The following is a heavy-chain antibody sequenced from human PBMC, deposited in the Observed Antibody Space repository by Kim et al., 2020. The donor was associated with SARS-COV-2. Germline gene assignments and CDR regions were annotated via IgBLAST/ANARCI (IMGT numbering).Heavy chain of an antibody. J-gene: IGHJ6*02. Sequence: GGSLRLSCAASGFTFSSYSMNWVRQAPGKGLEWVSSISSSSSYIYYADSVKGRFTISRDNAKNSLYLQMNSLRAEDTAVYYCARDLRAHGDPYYYYGMDVWGQGTTVTVSS. V-gene: IGHV3-21*01. CDR3: ARDLRAHGDPYYYYGMDV. CDR1: GFTFSSYS. CDR2: ISSSSSYI. D-gene: IGHD4-17*01.